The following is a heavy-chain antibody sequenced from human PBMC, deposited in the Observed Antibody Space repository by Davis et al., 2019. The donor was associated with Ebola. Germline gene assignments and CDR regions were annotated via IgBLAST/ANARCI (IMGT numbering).Heavy chain of an antibody. D-gene: IGHD2-2*02. Sequence: ASVKVSCKASGYTFTGYYMHWVRQAPGQRLEWMGWINAGNGNTKYSQKFQGRVTITRDTSASTAYMELSSLRSEDTAVYYCARLPGYCSSTSCYTGFDYWGQGTLVTVSS. CDR1: GYTFTGYY. CDR3: ARLPGYCSSTSCYTGFDY. CDR2: INAGNGNT. V-gene: IGHV1-3*01. J-gene: IGHJ4*02.